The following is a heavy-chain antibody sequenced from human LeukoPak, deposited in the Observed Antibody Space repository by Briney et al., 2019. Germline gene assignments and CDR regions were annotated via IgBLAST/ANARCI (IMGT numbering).Heavy chain of an antibody. D-gene: IGHD5-24*01. J-gene: IGHJ4*02. V-gene: IGHV4-59*01. CDR1: GGSISSYY. Sequence: TSSETLSLTCTVSGGSISSYYWGWIRQPPGKGLEWIGYIYYSGSTNYNPSLKSRVTISVDTSKNQFSLKLSSVTAADTAVYYCAREGDGYNYYFDYWGQGTLVTVSS. CDR3: AREGDGYNYYFDY. CDR2: IYYSGST.